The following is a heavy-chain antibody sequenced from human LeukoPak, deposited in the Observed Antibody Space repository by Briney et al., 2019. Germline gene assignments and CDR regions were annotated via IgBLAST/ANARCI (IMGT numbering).Heavy chain of an antibody. J-gene: IGHJ4*02. V-gene: IGHV3-23*01. CDR1: GFTFSNYA. D-gene: IGHD1-20*01. CDR2: ISGSGVST. CDR3: AKKMSITAASQVDY. Sequence: GGSLRLSCAASGFTFSNYAMNWVRQAPGKGLEWVSAISGSGVSTYYADSVKGRFTISRDNSKNTLYLQVNSLRAEDTAVYYCAKKMSITAASQVDYWGQGTLVTVSS.